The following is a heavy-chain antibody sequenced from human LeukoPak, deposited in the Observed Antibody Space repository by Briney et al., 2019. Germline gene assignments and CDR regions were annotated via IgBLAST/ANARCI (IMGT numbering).Heavy chain of an antibody. J-gene: IGHJ4*02. CDR2: ISGSGATT. D-gene: IGHD7-27*01. CDR3: AKDRANWGHSGDY. CDR1: GFTFNNYA. Sequence: GGSLRLSCAASGFTFNNYAMSWVRQAPGKGLEWVAAISGSGATTYYGDSVKGRFTISRDNSKNTLHLQMNSLRADDAAVYYCAKDRANWGHSGDYWGQGTRVTVSS. V-gene: IGHV3-23*01.